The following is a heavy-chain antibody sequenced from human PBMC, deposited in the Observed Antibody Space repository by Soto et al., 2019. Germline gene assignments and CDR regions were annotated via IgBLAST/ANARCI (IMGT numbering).Heavy chain of an antibody. J-gene: IGHJ4*02. CDR1: GGSISSGDYF. CDR3: ARAPTYKTDTDTRSAHQLVY. D-gene: IGHD3-3*01. Sequence: SETLSLTCTVSGGSISSGDYFWSWIRQPPGKGLGWIGYIYYSGSTYYDPSLKSRVTISVDTSKNQFSLKLSSVTAADTALYYCARAPTYKTDTDTRSAHQLVYWRRGTLVNVSS. CDR2: IYYSGST. V-gene: IGHV4-30-4*01.